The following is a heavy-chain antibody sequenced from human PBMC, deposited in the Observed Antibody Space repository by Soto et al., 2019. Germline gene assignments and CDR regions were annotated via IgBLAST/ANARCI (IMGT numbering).Heavy chain of an antibody. V-gene: IGHV1-69*13. D-gene: IGHD3-22*01. CDR3: ARGPYYYDSSGYYYEFDY. Sequence: SVKVSCKASGGTFSSYAISWVRQAPGQGLEWMGGIIPIFGTANYAQKFQGRVTITADESTNTAYMELSSLRSEDTAVYYCARGPYYYDSSGYYYEFDYWGQGTLVTVPQ. J-gene: IGHJ4*02. CDR1: GGTFSSYA. CDR2: IIPIFGTA.